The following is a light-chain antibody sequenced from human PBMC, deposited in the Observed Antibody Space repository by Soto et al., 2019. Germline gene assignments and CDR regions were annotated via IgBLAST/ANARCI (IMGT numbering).Light chain of an antibody. CDR3: QQYNSYSS. CDR1: QSISSW. V-gene: IGKV1-5*01. CDR2: DAS. Sequence: DIQMTQSPSTLSASVGDRVTITCRASQSISSWLAWYQQKPWKAPKLLIFDASILESGVPSRFSGSRSGTEFTLTIRCRQPDDFATYYCQQYNSYSSFGGGTSVEIK. J-gene: IGKJ4*01.